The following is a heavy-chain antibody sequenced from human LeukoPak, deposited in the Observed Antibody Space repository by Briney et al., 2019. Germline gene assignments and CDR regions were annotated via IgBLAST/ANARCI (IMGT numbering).Heavy chain of an antibody. V-gene: IGHV1-69*01. CDR2: FIPIFGSA. Sequence: SVKVSCKASGGTFSSYAISWVRQAPRQGFEWMGGFIPIFGSAHYAQKFQGRVMITADESTTTGYMELSSLRSEDTAVYYCARSPPGLIYMDVWGMGTTVFVSS. CDR3: ARSPPGLIYMDV. D-gene: IGHD2-8*01. J-gene: IGHJ6*03. CDR1: GGTFSSYA.